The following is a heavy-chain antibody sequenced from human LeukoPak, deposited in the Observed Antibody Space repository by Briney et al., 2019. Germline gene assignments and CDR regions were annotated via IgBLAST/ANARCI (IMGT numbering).Heavy chain of an antibody. Sequence: PSETLSLTCTVSGGSISYYYWSWIRQPPGKGLEWIGYIYYSGSTNYNPSLKSRVTISIDTSKKQFSLKLRSVTAADTAVDFCARGRRSYGYDWFDPWGQGTLVTVSS. CDR2: IYYSGST. CDR1: GGSISYYY. CDR3: ARGRRSYGYDWFDP. J-gene: IGHJ5*02. D-gene: IGHD5-18*01. V-gene: IGHV4-59*01.